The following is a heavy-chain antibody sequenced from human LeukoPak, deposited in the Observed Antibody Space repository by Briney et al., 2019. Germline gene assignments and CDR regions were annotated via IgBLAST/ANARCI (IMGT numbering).Heavy chain of an antibody. CDR3: ARDMTWGALAD. CDR2: IIPIFGTA. V-gene: IGHV1-69*05. CDR1: GGTFSSYA. J-gene: IGHJ4*02. D-gene: IGHD3-16*01. Sequence: EASVKVSCKASGGTFSSYAISWVRQAPGQGLEWMGGIIPIFGTANYAQKFQGRVTITTHESTSTAYMELSSLRSEDTAVYYSARDMTWGALADWGQGPLVTVSS.